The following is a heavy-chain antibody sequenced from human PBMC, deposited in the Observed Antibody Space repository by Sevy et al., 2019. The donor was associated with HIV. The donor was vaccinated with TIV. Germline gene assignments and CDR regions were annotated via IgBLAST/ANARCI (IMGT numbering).Heavy chain of an antibody. V-gene: IGHV3-33*08. Sequence: GGSLILSCAASGFTFSSYVMHWVRHAPGKGLEWVALIWYDGTIKYYADSVKGRFTISRDNSKDTLFLQMNSLTPEDTAVYYCARGGGYCGGDCYSIDYWGQGALVTVSS. D-gene: IGHD2-21*02. CDR1: GFTFSSYV. J-gene: IGHJ4*02. CDR2: IWYDGTIK. CDR3: ARGGGYCGGDCYSIDY.